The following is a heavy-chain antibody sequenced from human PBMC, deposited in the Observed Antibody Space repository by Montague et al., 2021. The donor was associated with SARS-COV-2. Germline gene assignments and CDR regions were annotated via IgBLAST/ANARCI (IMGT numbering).Heavy chain of an antibody. CDR2: ISYDGSNK. CDR1: GFTFSSYA. CDR3: ARGAGITIFGVVIPGYYYMDV. Sequence: SLRLSCAASGFTFSSYAMHWVRQAPGKGLEWVAVISYDGSNKYYADSVKGRFTISRDNSKNTLYLQINSLRAEDTAVYYCARGAGITIFGVVIPGYYYMDVWGKGTTVTVSS. V-gene: IGHV3-30*04. J-gene: IGHJ6*03. D-gene: IGHD3-3*01.